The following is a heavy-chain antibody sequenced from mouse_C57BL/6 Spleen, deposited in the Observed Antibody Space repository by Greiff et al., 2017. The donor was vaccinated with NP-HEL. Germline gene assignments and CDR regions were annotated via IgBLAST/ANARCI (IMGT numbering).Heavy chain of an antibody. CDR2: IYPGSGST. J-gene: IGHJ4*01. D-gene: IGHD1-1*01. CDR1: GYTFTSYW. V-gene: IGHV1-55*01. Sequence: QVQLQQPGAELVKPGASVKMSCKASGYTFTSYWITWVKQRPGQGLEWIGDIYPGSGSTKYNEKFKSKATLTVDTSSSTADMQLSSLTSEDSAVDYCARGGLYYGSSYGMDYWGQGTSVTVSS. CDR3: ARGGLYYGSSYGMDY.